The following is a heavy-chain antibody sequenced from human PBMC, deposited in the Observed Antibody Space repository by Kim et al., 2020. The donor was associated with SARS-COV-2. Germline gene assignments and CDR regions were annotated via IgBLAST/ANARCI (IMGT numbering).Heavy chain of an antibody. CDR1: GFTFSSYG. CDR2: ISYDGSNK. Sequence: GGSLRLSCAASGFTFSSYGMHWVRQAPGKGLEWVAVISYDGSNKYYADSVKGRFTISRDNSKNTLYLQMNSLRAEDTAVYYCAKDPPVGSWFLYFQHWGQGTQVTVSS. V-gene: IGHV3-30*18. D-gene: IGHD6-13*01. CDR3: AKDPPVGSWFLYFQH. J-gene: IGHJ1*01.